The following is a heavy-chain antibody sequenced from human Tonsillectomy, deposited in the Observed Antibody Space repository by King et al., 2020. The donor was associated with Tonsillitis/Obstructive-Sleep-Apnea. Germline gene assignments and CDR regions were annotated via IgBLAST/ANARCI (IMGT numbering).Heavy chain of an antibody. CDR3: ASPPVAVSNDDAFDI. D-gene: IGHD1-1*01. CDR1: GGSISIYY. Sequence: QLQESGPGLVKPSETLSLTCIVSGGSISIYYWSWFRQPPGKGLEWIGYIYDSGSTDYNPSLRSRVTISADTSKNQFSLKLSSVTAADTAVYYCASPPVAVSNDDAFDIWGQGTMVTVSS. J-gene: IGHJ3*02. V-gene: IGHV4-59*01. CDR2: IYDSGST.